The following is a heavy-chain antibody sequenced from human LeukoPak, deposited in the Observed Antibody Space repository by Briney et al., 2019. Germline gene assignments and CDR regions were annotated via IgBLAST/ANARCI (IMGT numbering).Heavy chain of an antibody. CDR1: GGSISSHY. J-gene: IGHJ5*02. CDR3: ARDSKADFWSGYSSWFDP. V-gene: IGHV4-59*11. Sequence: SEALSLTCTVSGGSISSHYWSWIRQPPGKGLEWIGYIYYSGSTNYNPSLKSRVTISVDTSKNQFSLKLSSVTAADTAVYYCARDSKADFWSGYSSWFDPWGQGTLVTVSS. CDR2: IYYSGST. D-gene: IGHD3-3*01.